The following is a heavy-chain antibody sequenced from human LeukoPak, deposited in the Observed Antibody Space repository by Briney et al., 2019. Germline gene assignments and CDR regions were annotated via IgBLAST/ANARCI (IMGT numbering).Heavy chain of an antibody. V-gene: IGHV3-23*01. CDR1: GFTFNGYA. D-gene: IGHD2-2*01. J-gene: IGHJ3*02. Sequence: GGSLRLSCAASGFTFNGYAMSWVRQAPGKGLEWVSAISGNSGSTYYADSVKGRFTISRDNSKNTLNLQMNSLRAKDTAEYFCAKDIVVVPAANDAFDIWGQGTMVTVSS. CDR2: ISGNSGST. CDR3: AKDIVVVPAANDAFDI.